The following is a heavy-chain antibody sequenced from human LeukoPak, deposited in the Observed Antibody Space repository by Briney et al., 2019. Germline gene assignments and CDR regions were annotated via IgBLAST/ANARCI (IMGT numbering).Heavy chain of an antibody. CDR1: GDSISSGSYY. D-gene: IGHD3-22*01. Sequence: SETLSLTCTVSGDSISSGSYYWSWIRQPAGKGLEWIGLIYTSGSTNYNPSLKSRVTISVDTSKNQFSLKLSSVTAADTAVYYCARVRYDSSGYRAFDIWGQGTMATVSS. CDR2: IYTSGST. J-gene: IGHJ3*02. CDR3: ARVRYDSSGYRAFDI. V-gene: IGHV4-61*02.